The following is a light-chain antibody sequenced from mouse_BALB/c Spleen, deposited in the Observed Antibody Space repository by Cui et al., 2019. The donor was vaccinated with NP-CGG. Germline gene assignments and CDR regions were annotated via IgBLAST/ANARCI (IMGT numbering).Light chain of an antibody. CDR1: TGAVTTSNY. CDR3: ALWYSNHWV. J-gene: IGLJ1*01. V-gene: IGLV1*01. Sequence: QAVGKQESAITTSPGETVTLTCRSSTGAVTTSNYANWVQEKPDHLFTGLIGGTNNRAPGVPARFSGSLIGDKAALTITGAQTEDEAIYFCALWYSNHWVFGGGTKLTVL. CDR2: GTN.